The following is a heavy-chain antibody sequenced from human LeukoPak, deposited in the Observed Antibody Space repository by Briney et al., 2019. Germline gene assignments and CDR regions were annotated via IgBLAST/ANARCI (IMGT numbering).Heavy chain of an antibody. V-gene: IGHV1-2*02. CDR3: ARSGAVAGTRGYYYYYYYMDV. J-gene: IGHJ6*03. CDR2: INPDTGAT. CDR1: GYTFSGYY. Sequence: GASVKVSCQGSGYTFSGYYMQWVRQAPGQGLEWMGWINPDTGATNSAQKFQGRVTMTRDTSISTAYMELRSLRSDDTAVYYCARSGAVAGTRGYYYYYYYMDVWGKGTTVTVSS. D-gene: IGHD6-19*01.